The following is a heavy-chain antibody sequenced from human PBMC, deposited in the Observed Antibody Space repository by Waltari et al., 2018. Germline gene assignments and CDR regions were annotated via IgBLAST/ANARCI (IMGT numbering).Heavy chain of an antibody. CDR3: ARGRVNYGDYPY. CDR2: IYYGGNT. CDR1: GFTVSSNY. D-gene: IGHD4-17*01. Sequence: EVQLVESGGGLVQPGESLRLSCAASGFTVSSNYISWVRQAPGKGLEWVSVIYYGGNTYSADPVKGRFTVSSDKSKNTLYLQMNSLRPEDTAVYYCARGRVNYGDYPYWGQGTLVTVSS. V-gene: IGHV3-66*02. J-gene: IGHJ4*02.